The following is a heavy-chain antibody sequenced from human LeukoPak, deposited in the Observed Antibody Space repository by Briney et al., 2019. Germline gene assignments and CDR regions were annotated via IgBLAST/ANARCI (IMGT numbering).Heavy chain of an antibody. D-gene: IGHD3-10*01. Sequence: EASVKVSCKASGYTFTGYYMHWVRQATGQGLEWMGWMNPNSGNTGYAQKFQGRVTITRNTSITTTYMELSSLRSEDTAVYYCARRSAYGSGSYYVDYWGQGTLVTVSS. V-gene: IGHV1-8*03. CDR3: ARRSAYGSGSYYVDY. J-gene: IGHJ4*02. CDR2: MNPNSGNT. CDR1: GYTFTGYY.